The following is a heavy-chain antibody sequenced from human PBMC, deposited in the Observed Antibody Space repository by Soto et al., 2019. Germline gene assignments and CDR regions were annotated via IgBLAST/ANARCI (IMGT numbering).Heavy chain of an antibody. D-gene: IGHD2-2*01. CDR3: AGRLRYCSSTSCSVYNWFDP. CDR1: GGTFSSYA. Sequence: SVKVSCKASGGTFSSYAISWVRQAPGQGLEWMGGIIPIFGTANYAQKFQGRVTITADESTSTAYMELSSLRSEDTAVYYCAGRLRYCSSTSCSVYNWFDPWGQGTLVTVSS. CDR2: IIPIFGTA. J-gene: IGHJ5*02. V-gene: IGHV1-69*13.